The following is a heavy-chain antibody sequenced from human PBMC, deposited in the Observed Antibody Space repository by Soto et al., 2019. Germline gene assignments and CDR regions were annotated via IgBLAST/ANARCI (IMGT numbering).Heavy chain of an antibody. CDR2: IYSGGST. CDR3: ARYYRACGYCGSGALDI. J-gene: IGHJ3*02. V-gene: IGHV3-53*04. D-gene: IGHD3-22*01. CDR1: GFTVSSNY. Sequence: PGGSLRLSCAASGFTVSSNYMSWVRQAPGKGLEWVSVIYSGGSTYYADSVKGRFTISRHNSKNTLYLQMNSLRAEDTAVYYCARYYRACGYCGSGALDIWGQGTMVTVSS.